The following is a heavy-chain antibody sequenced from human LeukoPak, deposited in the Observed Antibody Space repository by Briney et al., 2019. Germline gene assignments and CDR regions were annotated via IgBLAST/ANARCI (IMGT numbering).Heavy chain of an antibody. D-gene: IGHD4-23*01. J-gene: IGHJ5*02. Sequence: SETLSLTCAVYGGSFSGYYWSWIRQPPGQGLEWIGEINHSGSTNYNPSLKSRVTISVDTSKNQFSLKLSSVTAADTAVYYCARGRRHYGGNSNWFDPWGQGTLVTVSS. CDR1: GGSFSGYY. CDR2: INHSGST. V-gene: IGHV4-34*01. CDR3: ARGRRHYGGNSNWFDP.